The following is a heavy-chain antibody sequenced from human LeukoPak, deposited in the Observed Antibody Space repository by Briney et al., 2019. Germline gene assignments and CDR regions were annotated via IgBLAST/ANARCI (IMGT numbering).Heavy chain of an antibody. J-gene: IGHJ3*02. V-gene: IGHV4-59*08. D-gene: IGHD3-10*01. Sequence: SETLSLTCTVSGGSISSYYWSWIRQPPGKGLEWIGYIYYSGSTNYNPSLKSRVTVSVDTSKNQFSLKLSSVTAADTAVYYCAGHSGDAFDIWGQGTMVTVSS. CDR2: IYYSGST. CDR3: AGHSGDAFDI. CDR1: GGSISSYY.